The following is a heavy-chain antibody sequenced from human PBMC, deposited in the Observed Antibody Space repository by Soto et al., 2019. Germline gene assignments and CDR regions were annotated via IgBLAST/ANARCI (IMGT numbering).Heavy chain of an antibody. D-gene: IGHD3-9*01. Sequence: QLQLQESGPGLVKPSETLSLTCSVSDDSINSDKYYWGWIRQPPGKGLEWLGSIYYRGNAYYNPSLQTRVTISLDKSTSQFSLKLNSVTAADSDVYFCARLEGLATISYYFDFWGPGALVTVSS. CDR3: ARLEGLATISYYFDF. J-gene: IGHJ4*02. V-gene: IGHV4-39*01. CDR2: IYYRGNA. CDR1: DDSINSDKYY.